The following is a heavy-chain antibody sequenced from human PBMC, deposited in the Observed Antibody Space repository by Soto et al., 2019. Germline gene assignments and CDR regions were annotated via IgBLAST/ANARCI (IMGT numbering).Heavy chain of an antibody. CDR2: FDPEDGET. J-gene: IGHJ5*02. D-gene: IGHD1-26*01. Sequence: QVQLVQSGAEVKKPGASVEVSCKVSGYTLTELSMHWVRQAPGKGLEWMGGFDPEDGETIYAQKFQGRVTMTEDTSTDTAYMELSSLRSEDTAVYYCATDRRIVGATTWGWGWFDPWGQGTLVTVSS. CDR1: GYTLTELS. CDR3: ATDRRIVGATTWGWGWFDP. V-gene: IGHV1-24*01.